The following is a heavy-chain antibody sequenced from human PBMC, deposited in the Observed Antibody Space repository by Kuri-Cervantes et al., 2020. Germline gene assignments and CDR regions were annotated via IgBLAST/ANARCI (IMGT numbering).Heavy chain of an antibody. J-gene: IGHJ4*02. D-gene: IGHD4-23*01. V-gene: IGHV6-1*01. Sequence: SETLSLTCAISGDSVSSKSAAWNWIRQSPSRGLEWLGRTYYRSKWKNDYAVSVKSRITIIPNTSKNQFSLQLSSVTPEDTAVYYCARDGGNSGDLDYWGQGTRVTVSS. CDR1: GDSVSSKSAA. CDR2: TYYRSKWKN. CDR3: ARDGGNSGDLDY.